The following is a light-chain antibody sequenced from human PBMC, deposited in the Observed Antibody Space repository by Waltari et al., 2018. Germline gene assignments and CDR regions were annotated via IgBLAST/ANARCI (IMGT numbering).Light chain of an antibody. CDR2: GAS. Sequence: DIQMTQSPSSLPASLGDRVTITCRASQGISSSLAWYQKKVGEAPKHLLYGASRLESGVPSRFSGSGSGTVYTLTISSLQPEDFATYYCQQYFGIPITFGQGTRLE. V-gene: IGKV1-NL1*01. J-gene: IGKJ5*01. CDR1: QGISSS. CDR3: QQYFGIPIT.